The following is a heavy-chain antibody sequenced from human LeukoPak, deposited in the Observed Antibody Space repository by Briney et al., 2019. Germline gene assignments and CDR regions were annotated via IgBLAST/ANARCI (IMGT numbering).Heavy chain of an antibody. CDR1: GGSFSGYY. J-gene: IGHJ4*02. Sequence: PSETLSLTCAVYGGSFSGYYWSWIRQPPGKGLEWIGSIYYSGSTYYNPSLKSRVTISVDTSKNQFSLKLSSVTAADTAVYYCARLGAVADFFDYWGQGTLVTVSS. CDR2: IYYSGST. D-gene: IGHD6-19*01. CDR3: ARLGAVADFFDY. V-gene: IGHV4-34*01.